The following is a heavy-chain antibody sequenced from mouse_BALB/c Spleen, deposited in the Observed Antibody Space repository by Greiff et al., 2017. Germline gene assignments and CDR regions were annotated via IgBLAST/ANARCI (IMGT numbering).Heavy chain of an antibody. CDR2: IYWDDDK. D-gene: IGHD1-1*01. Sequence: QVTLKESGPGILQPSQTLSLTCSFSGFSLSTSGMGVSWIRQPSGKGLEWLAHIYWDDDKRYNPSLKSRLTISKDTSSNQVFLKITSVDTADTATYYCARRGYGGMDYWGQGTSVTVSS. CDR1: GFSLSTSGMG. CDR3: ARRGYGGMDY. J-gene: IGHJ4*01. V-gene: IGHV8-12*01.